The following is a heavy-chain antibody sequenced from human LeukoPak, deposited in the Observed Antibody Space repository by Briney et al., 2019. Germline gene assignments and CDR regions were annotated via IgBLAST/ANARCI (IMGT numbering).Heavy chain of an antibody. CDR2: INPSGGST. CDR3: ARVEKVPPHYDSSGYYNT. V-gene: IGHV1-46*01. J-gene: IGHJ4*02. CDR1: GYTFTSYY. Sequence: GASVKVSCKASGYTFTSYYMHWVRQAPGQGLEWMGIINPSGGSTSYAQKFQGRATMTRDTSTSTVYMELSSLRSEDTAVYYCARVEKVPPHYDSSGYYNTWGQGTLVTVSS. D-gene: IGHD3-22*01.